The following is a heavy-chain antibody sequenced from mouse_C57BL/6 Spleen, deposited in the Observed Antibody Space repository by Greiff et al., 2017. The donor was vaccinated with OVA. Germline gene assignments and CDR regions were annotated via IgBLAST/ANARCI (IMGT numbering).Heavy chain of an antibody. CDR2: IDPSDSET. D-gene: IGHD1-1*02. Sequence: VQLQQPGAELVRPGSSVKLSCKASGYTFTSYWMHWVKQRPIQGLEWIGNIDPSDSETHYNQKFKDKATLTVDKSSSTAYMQLSSLTSEYAAVYCCASPHGSSYWYFDVWGTGTTVTVSS. CDR1: GYTFTSYW. V-gene: IGHV1-52*01. J-gene: IGHJ1*03. CDR3: ASPHGSSYWYFDV.